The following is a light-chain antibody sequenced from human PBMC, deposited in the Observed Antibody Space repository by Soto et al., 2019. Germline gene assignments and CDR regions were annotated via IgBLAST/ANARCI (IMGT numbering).Light chain of an antibody. CDR1: QTVTTFY. CDR3: QQYGSSSGLT. CDR2: GAS. V-gene: IGKV3-20*01. J-gene: IGKJ4*01. Sequence: DIVLTQSPGTLSLSPGQRATLSCRARQTVTTFYLAWYQQKPGQAPRLLIYGASSRATGIPDRFSGSGSGTDFTLTISRLEPEDCAVYYCQQYGSSSGLTFGGGTKVEL.